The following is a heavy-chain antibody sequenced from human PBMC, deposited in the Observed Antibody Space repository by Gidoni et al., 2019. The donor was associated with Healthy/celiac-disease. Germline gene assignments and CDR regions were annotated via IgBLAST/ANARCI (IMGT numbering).Heavy chain of an antibody. V-gene: IGHV4-59*01. CDR2: IYYSGST. D-gene: IGHD4-17*01. Sequence: QMQLQESVPGLVKPSETLSLPCTVSGGSISSYYWSWIRQPPGKGLEWIGYIYYSGSTNYNPSLKSRVTISVDTSKNQFSLKLSSVTAADTAVYYCARGRGYGDYEDYWGQGTLVTVSS. CDR1: GGSISSYY. CDR3: ARGRGYGDYEDY. J-gene: IGHJ4*02.